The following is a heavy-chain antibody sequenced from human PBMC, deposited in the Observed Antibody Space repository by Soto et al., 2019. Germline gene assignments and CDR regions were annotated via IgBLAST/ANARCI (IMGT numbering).Heavy chain of an antibody. CDR3: ARESEDLTSNFDY. J-gene: IGHJ4*02. CDR1: GFTFTRYS. V-gene: IGHV3-21*06. Sequence: GGSLRLSCAASGFTFTRYSMNWVRQAPGKGLEWVSSISSTTNYIYYGDSMKGRFTISRDNAKNSLYLEMNSLRAEDTTVYYCARESEDLTSNFDYWGQGTLVTVSS. CDR2: ISSTTNYI.